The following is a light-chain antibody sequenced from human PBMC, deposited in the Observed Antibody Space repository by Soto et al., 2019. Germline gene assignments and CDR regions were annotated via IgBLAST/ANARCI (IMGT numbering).Light chain of an antibody. CDR3: SSYTSSSPLYV. J-gene: IGLJ1*01. Sequence: QSALTQPASVSGSPGQSITISCTGTSSDVGGYNYVSWYQQHPGKAPKLMIYEVSNRPSGVSNRFSGSKSGNTASLTISGLQAEDEADYYCSSYTSSSPLYVFGTGTKSPS. CDR1: SSDVGGYNY. V-gene: IGLV2-14*01. CDR2: EVS.